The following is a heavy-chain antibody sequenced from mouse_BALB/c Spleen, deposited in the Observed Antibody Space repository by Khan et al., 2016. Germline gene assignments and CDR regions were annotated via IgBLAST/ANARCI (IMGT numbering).Heavy chain of an antibody. J-gene: IGHJ3*01. V-gene: IGHV1-54*01. CDR1: GYAFTNYL. D-gene: IGHD2-4*01. Sequence: QVQLQQSGAELVRPGTSVKVSCKASGYAFTNYLIEWVKQRPGQGLEWIGVINPGSGGTNYNEKFKGKATLTADKSSSTAYMQRSSLTSDDAAVYFCAGITAWFAYWGQGTLVTVSA. CDR2: INPGSGGT. CDR3: AGITAWFAY.